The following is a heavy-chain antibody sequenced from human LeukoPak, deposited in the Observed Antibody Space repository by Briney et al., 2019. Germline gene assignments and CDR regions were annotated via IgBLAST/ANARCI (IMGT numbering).Heavy chain of an antibody. Sequence: GSPVKVSCKASGDTSNNYPITWLRQAPGQGLEWLGGIIPIYGTATISPKFQGRVTISVVASTSAVEMEMGSLRYEDTAVYYCARGTYGSGNYQGGWYYFDFWGQGTLVTVSS. CDR2: IIPIYGTA. CDR1: GDTSNNYP. CDR3: ARGTYGSGNYQGGWYYFDF. V-gene: IGHV1-69*01. J-gene: IGHJ4*02. D-gene: IGHD3-10*01.